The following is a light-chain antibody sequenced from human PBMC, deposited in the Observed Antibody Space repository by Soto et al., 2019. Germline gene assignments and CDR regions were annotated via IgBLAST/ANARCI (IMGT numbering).Light chain of an antibody. CDR2: DVT. CDR1: SSDVGGYNY. V-gene: IGLV2-11*01. J-gene: IGLJ1*01. Sequence: QSALTQPRSMSGSPGQSVTISCTGSSSDVGGYNYVSWYQQHPGKAPKVLIYDVTKRPSGVPDRFSGSKSGNTASLTISGLQVEDEADYYCCSFAGSFVFGTGTKLTVL. CDR3: CSFAGSFV.